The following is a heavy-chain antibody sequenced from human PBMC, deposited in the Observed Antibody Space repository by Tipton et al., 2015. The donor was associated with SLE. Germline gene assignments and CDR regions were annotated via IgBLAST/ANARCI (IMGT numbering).Heavy chain of an antibody. Sequence: SLRLSCAASGFTFSSYSMNWVRQAPGKGLEWVSSISSSSSYIYYADSVKGRFTISRDNAKNSLYLQMNSLRAEDTAVYYCARVMYSSSWYLDYWGQGTLVTDSS. CDR3: ARVMYSSSWYLDY. D-gene: IGHD6-13*01. CDR1: GFTFSSYS. CDR2: ISSSSSYI. J-gene: IGHJ4*02. V-gene: IGHV3-21*01.